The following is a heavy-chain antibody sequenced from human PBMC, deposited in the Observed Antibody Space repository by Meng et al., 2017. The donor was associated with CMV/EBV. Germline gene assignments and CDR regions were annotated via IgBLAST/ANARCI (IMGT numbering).Heavy chain of an antibody. V-gene: IGHV4-30-4*08. CDR3: ARVMGPNRTPYYFDY. Sequence: QVQRQESGPGLVKPSQTRSLTCTVSGGSISSGDYYWSWIRQPPGKGLEWIGYIYYSGSTYYNPSLKSRVTISVDTSKNQFSLKLSSVTAADTAVYYCARVMGPNRTPYYFDYWGQGTLVTVSS. D-gene: IGHD1-14*01. CDR2: IYYSGST. CDR1: GGSISSGDYY. J-gene: IGHJ4*02.